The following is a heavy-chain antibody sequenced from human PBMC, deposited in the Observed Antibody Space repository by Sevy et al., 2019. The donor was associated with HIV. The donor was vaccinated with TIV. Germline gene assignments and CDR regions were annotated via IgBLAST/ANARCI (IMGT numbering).Heavy chain of an antibody. V-gene: IGHV3-33*01. D-gene: IGHD3-10*01. CDR3: ARDNLLPIMVSMVRGALLYYFDD. CDR1: GFTFSNYG. Sequence: GGSLRLSCAASGFTFSNYGMHWVRQAPGKGLEWVAVIWYAGINRYYADSVKGRFTISRDNSKNTLYLQMNSLRAEDTAVYYCARDNLLPIMVSMVRGALLYYFDDWGQGTLVTVSS. CDR2: IWYAGINR. J-gene: IGHJ4*02.